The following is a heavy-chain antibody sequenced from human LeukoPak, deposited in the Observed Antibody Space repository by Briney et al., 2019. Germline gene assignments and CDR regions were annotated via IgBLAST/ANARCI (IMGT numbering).Heavy chain of an antibody. Sequence: GGSLRLSCAASGFTFSSYWMSWVRQAPGKGLEWVANIKQDGGEKDYVDSVKGRFTTPRDNAKNSLYLQMNSLRAEDTAVYYCARAIVVPAAASPWGQGTLVTVSS. D-gene: IGHD2-2*01. CDR1: GFTFSSYW. CDR3: ARAIVVPAAASP. CDR2: IKQDGGEK. V-gene: IGHV3-7*01. J-gene: IGHJ5*02.